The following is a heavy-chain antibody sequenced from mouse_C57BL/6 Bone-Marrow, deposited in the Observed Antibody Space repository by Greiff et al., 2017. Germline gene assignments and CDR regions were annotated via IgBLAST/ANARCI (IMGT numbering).Heavy chain of an antibody. Sequence: QVQLQQSGAELVRPGASVTLSCKASGYTFTDYEMHWVKQTPVHGLEWIGAIGPETGGTAYNQKFKGKAILTADKSSCTAYREVHSLPSEDSAVYYCTRGNDDYGSPWFAYWCQGTLVTVSA. CDR1: GYTFTDYE. V-gene: IGHV1-15*01. D-gene: IGHD1-1*01. CDR3: TRGNDDYGSPWFAY. CDR2: IGPETGGT. J-gene: IGHJ3*01.